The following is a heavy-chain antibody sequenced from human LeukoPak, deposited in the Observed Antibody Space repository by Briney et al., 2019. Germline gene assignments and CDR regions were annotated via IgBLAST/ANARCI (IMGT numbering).Heavy chain of an antibody. CDR1: GGSISSYY. J-gene: IGHJ4*02. D-gene: IGHD3-10*01. V-gene: IGHV4-59*01. CDR2: IHYSGST. Sequence: SETLSLTCTVSGGSISSYYWSWIRQPPGKGLEWIGYIHYSGSTNYSPSLKSRVTISKDTSKNQFSLKLSSVTAADTAVYYCARHTLYGSGSYYVYYFDYWGQGTLVTVSS. CDR3: ARHTLYGSGSYYVYYFDY.